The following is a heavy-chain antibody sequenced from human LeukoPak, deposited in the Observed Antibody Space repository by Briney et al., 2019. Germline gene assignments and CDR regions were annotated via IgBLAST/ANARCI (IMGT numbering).Heavy chain of an antibody. CDR2: INQDGSEK. CDR1: GFTFSTYG. J-gene: IGHJ6*03. Sequence: GGSLRLSCAASGFTFSTYGMHWVRQAPGQGLEWVANINQDGSEKYYLDSAKGRFTISRDNARNSLYLQVNSLRAEDTAVYYCARGNYYDSSGYYYDYYYYMDVWGKGTTVTISS. V-gene: IGHV3-7*01. CDR3: ARGNYYDSSGYYYDYYYYMDV. D-gene: IGHD3-22*01.